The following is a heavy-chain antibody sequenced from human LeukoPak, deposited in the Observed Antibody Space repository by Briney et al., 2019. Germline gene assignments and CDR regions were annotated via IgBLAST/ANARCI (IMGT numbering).Heavy chain of an antibody. J-gene: IGHJ4*02. CDR2: ISSSGDST. CDR1: GFTFSSYA. Sequence: GGSLRLSCSASGFTFSSYAMECVRQAPGKGLEYVSAISSSGDSTYYADSVKGRFTISRDNPKNTLYLQMNSLRPEDAAVYYCAKYGVAVVGTAPLDYWGQGILVTVSS. CDR3: AKYGVAVVGTAPLDY. D-gene: IGHD6-19*01. V-gene: IGHV3-64D*09.